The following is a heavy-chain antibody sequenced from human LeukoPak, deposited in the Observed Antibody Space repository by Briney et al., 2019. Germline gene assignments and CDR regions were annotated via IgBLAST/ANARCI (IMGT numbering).Heavy chain of an antibody. CDR3: ANGPHYNILTGFYKVRSHLDY. CDR1: GFTFKNYG. J-gene: IGHJ4*02. CDR2: MRYDGSNT. D-gene: IGHD3-9*01. Sequence: GGSLRLSCAASGFTFKNYGMHWVRQAPGKGLEWLAFMRYDGSNTHYADSVKGRFTISRDNSKNTLFLQMNSLRSEDTALYYCANGPHYNILTGFYKVRSHLDYWGQGTLVTVSS. V-gene: IGHV3-30*02.